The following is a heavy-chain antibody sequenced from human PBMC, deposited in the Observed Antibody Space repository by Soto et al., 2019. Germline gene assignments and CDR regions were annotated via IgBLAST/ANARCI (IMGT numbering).Heavy chain of an antibody. J-gene: IGHJ5*02. CDR3: ARAAFYGDYSAGGWFDP. CDR1: GGSISSGGYY. CDR2: IYYSGST. V-gene: IGHV4-31*03. Sequence: SETLSLTCTVSGGSISSGGYYWSWIRQHPGKGLEWIGYIYYSGSTYYNPSLKSRVTISVDTSKNQFSLKLSSVTAADTAVYYCARAAFYGDYSAGGWFDPWGQGTLVTVSS. D-gene: IGHD4-17*01.